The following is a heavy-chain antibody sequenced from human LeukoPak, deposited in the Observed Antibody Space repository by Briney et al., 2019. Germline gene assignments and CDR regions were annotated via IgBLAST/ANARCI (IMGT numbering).Heavy chain of an antibody. D-gene: IGHD1-1*01. J-gene: IGHJ5*02. Sequence: ASVKVSCKASGYTFTSYDINWVRQATGQGLEWMGWMNPNSGNTGYAQKFQGRVTMTRNTSISTAYMELSSLRSEDTAVYYCAGSYNWNDDGYNWFDPWGQGTLVTVSS. CDR2: MNPNSGNT. CDR3: AGSYNWNDDGYNWFDP. CDR1: GYTFTSYD. V-gene: IGHV1-8*01.